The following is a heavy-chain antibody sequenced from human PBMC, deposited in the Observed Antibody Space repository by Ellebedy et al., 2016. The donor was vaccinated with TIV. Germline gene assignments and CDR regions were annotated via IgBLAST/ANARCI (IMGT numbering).Heavy chain of an antibody. D-gene: IGHD3-10*01. CDR1: GDSISRSSYY. CDR2: IYYSGST. Sequence: SETLSLTCTVSGDSISRSSYYWGWIRQPPGKGLAWIGSIYYSGSTDYNPSIKSRVTISADTSKNQFSLRLSSVTAADTAVYYCARWFGELLYVRWFDPWGQGTLVSVSS. CDR3: ARWFGELLYVRWFDP. J-gene: IGHJ5*02. V-gene: IGHV4-39*01.